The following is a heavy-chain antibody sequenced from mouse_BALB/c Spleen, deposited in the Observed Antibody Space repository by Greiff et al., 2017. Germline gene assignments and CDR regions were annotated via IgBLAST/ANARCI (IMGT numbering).Heavy chain of an antibody. CDR3: ARGGKEDY. Sequence: VQLQQSGAELARPGASVKLSCKASGYTFTSYWMQWVKQRPGQGLEWIGAIYPGDGDTRYTQKFKGKATLTADKSSSTAYMQLSSLASEDSAVYYCARGGKEDYWGQGTSVTVSS. CDR2: IYPGDGDT. V-gene: IGHV1-87*01. D-gene: IGHD1-1*01. J-gene: IGHJ4*01. CDR1: GYTFTSYW.